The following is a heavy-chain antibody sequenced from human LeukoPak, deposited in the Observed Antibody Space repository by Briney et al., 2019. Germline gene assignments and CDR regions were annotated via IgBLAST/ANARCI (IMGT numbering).Heavy chain of an antibody. V-gene: IGHV4-4*07. CDR1: GASITSSY. Sequence: SETLSLTCSVSGASITSSYWSWIRQTPGKGLEWIGNIYSGSTNYNPSFESRVTVSLDTSKNQFSLKLSSVTAADTAVYYCARSQPSPYYYGSGSYYGYWGQGTLVTVSS. D-gene: IGHD3-10*01. CDR2: IYSGST. J-gene: IGHJ4*02. CDR3: ARSQPSPYYYGSGSYYGY.